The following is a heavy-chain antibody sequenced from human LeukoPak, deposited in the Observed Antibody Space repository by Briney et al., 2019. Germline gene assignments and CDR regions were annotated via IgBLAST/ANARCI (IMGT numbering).Heavy chain of an antibody. D-gene: IGHD5-24*01. CDR3: ARDGDGYNLD. CDR2: INSNNGDT. Sequence: ASVKVSCKASGYILTGYYLHWVRQAPGQGLEWVGGINSNNGDTHYAQNFQGRVTMTRDTSISTAYMELSRLGSDDTAVYYCARDGDGYNLDWGQGTPFSVSS. CDR1: GYILTGYY. J-gene: IGHJ4*02. V-gene: IGHV1-2*02.